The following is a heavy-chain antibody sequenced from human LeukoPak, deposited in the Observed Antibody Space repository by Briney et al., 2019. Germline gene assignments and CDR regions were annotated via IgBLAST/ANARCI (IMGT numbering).Heavy chain of an antibody. D-gene: IGHD3-9*01. CDR3: ARDWFNDY. J-gene: IGHJ4*02. CDR2: ISGSGAHT. Sequence: GSLRLSCAASGFTFSSYSMNWIRQVPGKGLEWVSAISGSGAHTFYADSVKGRFTISRDNFNDTLYLQMNSLRVDDTAIYYCARDWFNDYWGQGTLVTVSS. CDR1: GFTFSSYS. V-gene: IGHV3-23*01.